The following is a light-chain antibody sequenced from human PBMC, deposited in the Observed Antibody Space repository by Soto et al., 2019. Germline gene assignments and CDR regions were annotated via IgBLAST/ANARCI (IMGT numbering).Light chain of an antibody. Sequence: DIQMTQSPSSLSASVGDRVTITCQASQDITNYLNWYQQKPGKAPKLLIYTASSLQSGVPSRFSGGGSGTDFNFSISSLQPEDIATYYCQQYNSYSRTFGQGTKVEIK. J-gene: IGKJ1*01. CDR3: QQYNSYSRT. CDR1: QDITNY. V-gene: IGKV1-33*01. CDR2: TAS.